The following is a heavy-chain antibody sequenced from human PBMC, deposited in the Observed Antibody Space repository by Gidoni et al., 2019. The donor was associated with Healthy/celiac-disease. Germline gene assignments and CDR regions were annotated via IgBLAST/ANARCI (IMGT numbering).Heavy chain of an antibody. Sequence: EVQLVESGGGLVTPGGSLRLSCAASGFTFSNAWMSWVRQAPGKGLEWVGRIKRKTDGGTTDYAEPVKGRFTISRDDSKNTLYLQMNSLKTEDTAVYYCTTERWLQLDYYYGMDVWGQGTTVTVSS. CDR2: IKRKTDGGTT. CDR3: TTERWLQLDYYYGMDV. D-gene: IGHD5-12*01. V-gene: IGHV3-15*01. J-gene: IGHJ6*02. CDR1: GFTFSNAW.